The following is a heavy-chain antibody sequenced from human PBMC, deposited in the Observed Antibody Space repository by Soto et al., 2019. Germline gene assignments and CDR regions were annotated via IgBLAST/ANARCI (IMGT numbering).Heavy chain of an antibody. CDR1: VFTFSRYW. J-gene: IGHJ4*02. CDR3: ATYNDIFNYLRFEY. Sequence: VGSLRLSCASSVFTFSRYWMTCVRHAPGKGLQWVATIKQEGSAYYLDSVKGRFTITRDNARNSLDLHMTSLRVEDTAVYYCATYNDIFNYLRFEYWGQGTLVTVSS. D-gene: IGHD3-9*01. CDR2: IKQEGSA. V-gene: IGHV3-7*03.